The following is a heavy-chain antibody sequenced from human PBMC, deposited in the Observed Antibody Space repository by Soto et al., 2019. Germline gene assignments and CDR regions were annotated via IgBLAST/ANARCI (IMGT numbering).Heavy chain of an antibody. J-gene: IGHJ3*02. CDR1: GFTFSGYG. CDR2: ISYDGTNK. Sequence: QVQLVESGGGVVQPGRSLRLSCAASGFTFSGYGIHWVRQAPGKGLEWVALISYDGTNKYYGDSVQGRVTISRDNSKNTVDLQMSSLRAEDTAVYYCAKDSRGYSYGYSYDALDIWGQGTMVTVSS. CDR3: AKDSRGYSYGYSYDALDI. V-gene: IGHV3-30*18. D-gene: IGHD5-18*01.